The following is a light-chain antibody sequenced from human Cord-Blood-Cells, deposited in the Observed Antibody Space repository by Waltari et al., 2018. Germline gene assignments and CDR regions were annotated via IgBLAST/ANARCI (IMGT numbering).Light chain of an antibody. CDR1: QSVSSN. CDR2: GAS. Sequence: IVLTQPPATLSVSPGDRATLSCRASQSVSSNLAWYQQKPGQAPRLLIYGASTRATGIPARFSGSGSGTEFTLTISSLQSEDFAVYYCQQYNNWPRTFGQGTKVEIK. CDR3: QQYNNWPRT. J-gene: IGKJ1*01. V-gene: IGKV3-15*01.